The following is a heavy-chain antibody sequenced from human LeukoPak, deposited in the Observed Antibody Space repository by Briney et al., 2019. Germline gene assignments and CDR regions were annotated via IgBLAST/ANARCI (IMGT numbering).Heavy chain of an antibody. Sequence: GGSLRLSCAASGFTVSSNYMSWVRQAPGKGLEWVSVIYSGGSTYYADSVKGRFTISRDNSKNTLYLQMNSLRAEDTAVYYCAKAPGYSYGYVDYWGQGTLVTVSS. D-gene: IGHD5-18*01. CDR1: GFTVSSNY. J-gene: IGHJ4*02. V-gene: IGHV3-53*01. CDR3: AKAPGYSYGYVDY. CDR2: IYSGGST.